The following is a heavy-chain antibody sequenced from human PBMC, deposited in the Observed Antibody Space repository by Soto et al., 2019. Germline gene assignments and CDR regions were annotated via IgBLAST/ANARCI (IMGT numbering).Heavy chain of an antibody. CDR1: GFTFSSYA. CDR3: VKDLSSYTAIFTWRDVFDY. CDR2: ISSNGGST. Sequence: HPGGSLRLSCSASGFTFSSYAMHWVRQAPGKGLEYVSAISSNGGSTYYADSVKGRFTISRDNSKNTLYLQMSSLRAEDTAVYYCVKDLSSYTAIFTWRDVFDYWGQGTLVTVSS. V-gene: IGHV3-64D*08. J-gene: IGHJ4*02. D-gene: IGHD5-18*01.